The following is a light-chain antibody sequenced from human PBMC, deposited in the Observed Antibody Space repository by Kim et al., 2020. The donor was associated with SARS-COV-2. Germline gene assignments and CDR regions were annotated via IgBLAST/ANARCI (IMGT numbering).Light chain of an antibody. V-gene: IGLV1-44*01. CDR3: AAWDDSLNGWV. CDR2: SND. J-gene: IGLJ3*02. CDR1: SSNIGSNT. Sequence: QSVLTQPPSASGTPGQRVTISCSGSSSNIGSNTVNWYQQHPGTAPKLLIYSNDQRPSWVPDRLSGSKSGTSASLAISGLQSEDEADFHCAAWDDSLNGWVFGGGTQLTVL.